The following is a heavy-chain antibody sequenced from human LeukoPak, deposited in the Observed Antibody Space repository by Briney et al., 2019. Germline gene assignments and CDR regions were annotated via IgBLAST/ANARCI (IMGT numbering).Heavy chain of an antibody. V-gene: IGHV3-21*01. CDR1: GLAFSSYT. D-gene: IGHD4-17*01. Sequence: SGGSLRLSCLASGLAFSSYTLTWVRQTPGRGLEWVSSISSTGDYIYYADSAKGRFTISRDNAKNSLYLQMNSLRAEDTAVYYCARGPASTTSTERYYYYGMDVWGQGTTVTVSS. CDR2: ISSTGDYI. CDR3: ARGPASTTSTERYYYYGMDV. J-gene: IGHJ6*02.